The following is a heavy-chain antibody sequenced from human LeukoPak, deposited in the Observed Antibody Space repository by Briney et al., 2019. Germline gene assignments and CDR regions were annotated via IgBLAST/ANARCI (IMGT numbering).Heavy chain of an antibody. V-gene: IGHV5-10-1*01. CDR3: ARLTIAAAVNDY. CDR1: GNSFTSYW. D-gene: IGHD6-13*01. Sequence: GESLKISCKGSGNSFTSYWISWVRQMPGKGLEWMGRIDPSDSYTNYSPSFQGHVTISADKSISTAYLQWSSLKASDTAMYYCARLTIAAAVNDYWGQGTLVTVSS. CDR2: IDPSDSYT. J-gene: IGHJ4*02.